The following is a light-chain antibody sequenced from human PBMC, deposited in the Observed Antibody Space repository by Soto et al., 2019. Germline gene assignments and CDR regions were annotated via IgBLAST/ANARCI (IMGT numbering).Light chain of an antibody. V-gene: IGKV1-5*03. CDR3: QQYNTYST. J-gene: IGKJ1*01. CDR2: KAS. Sequence: DIQMTQSPSTLSASVGDRVTITCRASQSISSWLAWYQQKPGKAPKILIHKASSLESGVPSRFSGSGSGTEFTLTISSLQPDDFATYYCQQYNTYSTFGQGTKVDIK. CDR1: QSISSW.